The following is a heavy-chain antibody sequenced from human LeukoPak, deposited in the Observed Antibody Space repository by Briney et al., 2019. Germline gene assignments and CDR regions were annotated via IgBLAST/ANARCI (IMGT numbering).Heavy chain of an antibody. Sequence: GGSLRLSCAASGITFRSYGMHWVRQAPGKGLEWVAVISYDGSHKYYADSVKGRFSISRDNSKNTLYLQMNSLRAEDTAVYYCARDSYMFGSDYWGQGTLVTVSS. D-gene: IGHD3-10*02. J-gene: IGHJ4*02. CDR3: ARDSYMFGSDY. V-gene: IGHV3-30*03. CDR2: ISYDGSHK. CDR1: GITFRSYG.